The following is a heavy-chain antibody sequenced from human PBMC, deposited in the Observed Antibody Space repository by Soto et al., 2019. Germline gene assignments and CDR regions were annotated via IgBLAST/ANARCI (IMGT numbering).Heavy chain of an antibody. D-gene: IGHD6-6*01. CDR1: GGSISSSSYY. Sequence: QLQLQESGPGLVKPSEPLSLTCTVSGGSISSSSYYWGWIRQPPGKGQEWIGSIYYSGSPYYNPSIKSRVTIAVDASKIRFSLRLSSVTAADTAVKYCARRRIAAHMDVWGKGTTVTVSS. CDR3: ARRRIAAHMDV. V-gene: IGHV4-39*01. CDR2: IYYSGSP. J-gene: IGHJ6*03.